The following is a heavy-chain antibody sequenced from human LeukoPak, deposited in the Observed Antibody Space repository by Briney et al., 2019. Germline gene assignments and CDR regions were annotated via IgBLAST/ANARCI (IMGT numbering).Heavy chain of an antibody. Sequence: GGSLRLSCAASGLTVSRNYMSWVRQAPGKGLESVSVIYSGGSTYYADSVRGRFTISRDNSKNTLYLQMNSLRAEDTAVYYCAREPYDILTGYYKYYFDYWGQGTLVTVSS. D-gene: IGHD3-9*01. CDR1: GLTVSRNY. CDR2: IYSGGST. J-gene: IGHJ4*02. V-gene: IGHV3-53*01. CDR3: AREPYDILTGYYKYYFDY.